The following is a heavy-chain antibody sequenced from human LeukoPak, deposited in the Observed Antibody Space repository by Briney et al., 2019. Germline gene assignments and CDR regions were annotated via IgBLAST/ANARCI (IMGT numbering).Heavy chain of an antibody. CDR3: ARSPRGGVVGTPVVY. CDR1: GFTFSNYY. D-gene: IGHD6-19*01. J-gene: IGHJ4*02. V-gene: IGHV3-11*06. Sequence: GRSLRLSCAASGFTFSNYYMSWIRQAPGKGLEWVSFITSRSSYTNYADSVKGRFTISRDNAKSTLYLQINSLRAQDTAAYYCARSPRGGVVGTPVVYWGQRTLVTVSS. CDR2: ITSRSSYT.